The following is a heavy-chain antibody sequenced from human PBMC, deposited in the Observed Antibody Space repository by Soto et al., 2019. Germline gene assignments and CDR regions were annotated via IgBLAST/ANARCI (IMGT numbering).Heavy chain of an antibody. V-gene: IGHV4-59*01. D-gene: IGHD3-22*01. J-gene: IGHJ4*02. CDR2: IYYSGST. CDR3: ARARYDSSGYYYFDY. Sequence: PSETLSLTCTVSGGSISGYYWSWIRQPPGKGLEWLGYIYYSGSTIYNPSLKSRVTISVDTSKNQFSLKLSSVTAADTAVYYCARARYDSSGYYYFDYWGQGTLVTVSS. CDR1: GGSISGYY.